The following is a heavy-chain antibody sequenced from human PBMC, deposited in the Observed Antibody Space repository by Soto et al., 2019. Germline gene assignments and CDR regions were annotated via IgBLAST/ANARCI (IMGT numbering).Heavy chain of an antibody. CDR1: GFSFSSYW. Sequence: EVQLVESGGGLVQPGGSLRLSCAASGFSFSSYWMSWVRQAPGKGLEWVANIRQGGSETYYVDSVKGRFTISRDDAKNSLSLQMSSLRAEDTAVYYCVRELLVAPNFDFWGQGTLVTVSS. V-gene: IGHV3-7*01. CDR3: VRELLVAPNFDF. D-gene: IGHD5-12*01. J-gene: IGHJ4*02. CDR2: IRQGGSET.